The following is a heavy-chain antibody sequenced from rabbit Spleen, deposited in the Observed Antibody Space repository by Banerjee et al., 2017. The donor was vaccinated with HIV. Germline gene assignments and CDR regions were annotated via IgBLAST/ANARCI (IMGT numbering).Heavy chain of an antibody. D-gene: IGHD4-2*01. V-gene: IGHV1S45*01. J-gene: IGHJ4*01. Sequence: QQQLEESGGGLVKPEGSLTLTCTASGFSFSSGYDICWVRQAPGKGLEWIACINAATGKPVYATWAKGRFTISRTSSTTVTLRMTSLTAADTATYFCARDSGSNPHIDVYFNLWGPGTLVTVS. CDR2: INAATGKP. CDR3: ARDSGSNPHIDVYFNL. CDR1: GFSFSSGYD.